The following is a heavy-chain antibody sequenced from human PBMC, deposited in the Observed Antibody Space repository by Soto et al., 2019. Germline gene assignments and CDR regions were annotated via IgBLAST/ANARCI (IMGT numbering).Heavy chain of an antibody. J-gene: IGHJ4*02. CDR2: IYWNARE. CDR1: GFSLSTTSVA. Sequence: QITLKESGPALLKPTQTLTLTCTFSGFSLSTTSVAVGWIRQPPGKALEWLALIYWNAREAYNPSLRGRLSVSKDASQSQVVLTMTNMNPVDTGTYFCAHSDSPPLFSDSGGPGTLVTVSS. CDR3: AHSDSPPLFSDS. D-gene: IGHD3-3*01. V-gene: IGHV2-5*01.